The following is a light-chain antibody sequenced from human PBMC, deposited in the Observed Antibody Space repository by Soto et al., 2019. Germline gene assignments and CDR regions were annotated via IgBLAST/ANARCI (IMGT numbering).Light chain of an antibody. CDR2: GAS. CDR3: QQRSNWPS. Sequence: EIVLTQSPGTLSLSPGERATLSCRASRSVNNNYLAWYQQKPGQAPRLLIFGASSRATGIPDRFIGSGSGTEFILTISRLEPDDFAIYYCQQRSNWPSFGGGTKVDIK. J-gene: IGKJ4*01. V-gene: IGKV3D-20*02. CDR1: RSVNNNY.